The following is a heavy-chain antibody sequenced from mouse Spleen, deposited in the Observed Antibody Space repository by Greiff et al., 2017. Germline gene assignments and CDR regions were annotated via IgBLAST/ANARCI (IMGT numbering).Heavy chain of an antibody. CDR2: ISSGGSYT. CDR1: GFTFSSYG. CDR3: ARHNYFDY. V-gene: IGHV5-6*01. Sequence: EVQVVESGGDLVKPGGSLKLSCAASGFTFSSYGMSWVRQTPDKRLEWVATISSGGSYTYYPDSVKGRFTISRDNAKNTLYLQMSSLKSEDTAMYYCARHNYFDYWGQGTTLTVSS. J-gene: IGHJ2*01.